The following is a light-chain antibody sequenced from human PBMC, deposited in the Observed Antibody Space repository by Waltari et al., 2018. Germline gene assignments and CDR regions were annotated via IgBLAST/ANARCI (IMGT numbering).Light chain of an antibody. Sequence: EIVLTQSPATLSLSPGERATLSCRASERISISLAWHQQKPGQAPRLLIYDASKRASGIPDRFSGSGSGTDFTLTISSLEPEEFAVYYCQQSNNWPWTFGQGTKVEIK. J-gene: IGKJ1*01. CDR1: ERISIS. CDR2: DAS. CDR3: QQSNNWPWT. V-gene: IGKV3-11*01.